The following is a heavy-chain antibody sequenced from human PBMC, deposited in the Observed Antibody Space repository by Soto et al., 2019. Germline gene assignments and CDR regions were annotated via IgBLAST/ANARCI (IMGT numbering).Heavy chain of an antibody. D-gene: IGHD3-22*01. CDR3: AREGGSYDSGGYLIRGAFDV. Sequence: QVQLQESGPGLVKPSQTLSLTCSVSGDSISRIDYYWTWIRQHPGKGLEWIGHIYFRGNTYYNPSLKSRLTISLDTSKNQFSLKLTSVTAADTAVYYCAREGGSYDSGGYLIRGAFDVWGQGTMVTVSS. CDR2: IYFRGNT. V-gene: IGHV4-31*03. J-gene: IGHJ3*01. CDR1: GDSISRIDYY.